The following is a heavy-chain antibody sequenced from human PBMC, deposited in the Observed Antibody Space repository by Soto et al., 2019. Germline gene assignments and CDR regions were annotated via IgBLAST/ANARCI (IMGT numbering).Heavy chain of an antibody. CDR3: ARPVYAHWAFDI. CDR2: IYYSGLA. J-gene: IGHJ3*02. Sequence: QLLESGPGLVKPSETLSLSCTVSGDSMTISDFLWGWVRQPPGKGLGWIGGIYYSGLANYNPSLRSRAPMSVDTSRNQFFLNVTSVTAADTAVYYSARPVYAHWAFDIWGQGKLVTDSS. V-gene: IGHV4-39*01. D-gene: IGHD2-2*01. CDR1: GDSMTISDFL.